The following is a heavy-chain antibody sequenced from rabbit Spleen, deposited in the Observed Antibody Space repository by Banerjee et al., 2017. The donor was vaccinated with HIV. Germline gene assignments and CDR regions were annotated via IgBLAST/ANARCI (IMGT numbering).Heavy chain of an antibody. J-gene: IGHJ4*01. CDR3: ARDLVTVIGWNFNL. CDR1: GFTLSSYYM. V-gene: IGHV1S45*01. D-gene: IGHD1-1*01. CDR2: INIVTGKS. Sequence: QEQLKESGGGLVQPGGSLKLSCTASGFTLSSYYMNWVRQAPGKGLEWIACINIVTGKSVYASWAKGRFIMFRTSSTTVTLQMTSLTVADTATYFCARDLVTVIGWNFNLWGQGTLVTVS.